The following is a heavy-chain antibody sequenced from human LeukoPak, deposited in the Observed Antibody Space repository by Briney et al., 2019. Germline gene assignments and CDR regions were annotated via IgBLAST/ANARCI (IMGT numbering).Heavy chain of an antibody. J-gene: IGHJ6*02. CDR2: ISSSSSTI. CDR3: ARVGPLWFGELFTPLPYYYYYGMDV. Sequence: GGSLRLSCAASGFTFSSYSMNWVRQAPGKGLEWVSYISSSSSTIYYADSVKGRFTISRDNAKNSLYLQMNSLRDEDTAVYYCARVGPLWFGELFTPLPYYYYYGMDVWGQGTTVTVSS. V-gene: IGHV3-48*02. D-gene: IGHD3-10*01. CDR1: GFTFSSYS.